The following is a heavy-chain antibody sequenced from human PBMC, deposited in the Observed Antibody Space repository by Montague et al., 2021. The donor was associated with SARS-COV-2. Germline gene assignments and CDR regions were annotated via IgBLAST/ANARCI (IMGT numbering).Heavy chain of an antibody. D-gene: IGHD3-10*01. CDR2: ISSTGGST. Sequence: SRRLSWSASGFTFSSYAMIWVRQAPGKGLEWVSTISSTGGSTYYADSVKGRFIISRDNSRNTAYMQMNNLRAEDTAVYYCAKGFTYYFASGGYPNYFDPWGQGTLVSVSS. J-gene: IGHJ5*02. CDR3: AKGFTYYFASGGYPNYFDP. CDR1: GFTFSSYA. V-gene: IGHV3-23*01.